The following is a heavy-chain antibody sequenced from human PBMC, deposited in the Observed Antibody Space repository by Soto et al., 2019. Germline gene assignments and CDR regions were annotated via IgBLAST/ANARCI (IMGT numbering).Heavy chain of an antibody. V-gene: IGHV4-34*01. Sequence: XETLCRPCSVYGLSFSGYYWSWIRQPPGKGMDWIGEINHSGSTNYNPSLKSRVTISVDTSKNQFSLKLSSVTAADTAVYYCARCPTRRYCSSTSCLKGVKYYYYGMDVWGQGTTVTV. CDR1: GLSFSGYY. CDR2: INHSGST. D-gene: IGHD2-2*01. J-gene: IGHJ6*02. CDR3: ARCPTRRYCSSTSCLKGVKYYYYGMDV.